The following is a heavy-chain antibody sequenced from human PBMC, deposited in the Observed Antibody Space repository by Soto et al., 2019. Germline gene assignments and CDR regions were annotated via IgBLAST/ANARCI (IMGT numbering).Heavy chain of an antibody. J-gene: IGHJ3*02. V-gene: IGHV4-59*01. CDR2: IYYSGTT. CDR3: ARKNAFDI. Sequence: VSGGSINSDHWSWIRQPPGKGLEWTGYIYYSGTTNYNPSLKSRVTISVDTSRNQFSLKLSSVTAADTAVYYCARKNAFDIWGQGSMVTVSS. CDR1: GGSINSDH.